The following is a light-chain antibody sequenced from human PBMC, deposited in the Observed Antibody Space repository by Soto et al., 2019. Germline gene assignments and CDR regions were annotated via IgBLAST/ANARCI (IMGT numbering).Light chain of an antibody. CDR3: MQGIHWQT. CDR2: NLS. V-gene: IGKV2-30*01. Sequence: DVVTTLCPLSLPVTLGQPASISCRSSQSLVYTDGNTYLNWFQQRPGQSPGRLISNLSNRDSGVPDRLSGSGSGTDFTLKISRVEAEDVGAHFCMQGIHWQTLGQGTRLEIK. J-gene: IGKJ5*01. CDR1: QSLVYTDGNTY.